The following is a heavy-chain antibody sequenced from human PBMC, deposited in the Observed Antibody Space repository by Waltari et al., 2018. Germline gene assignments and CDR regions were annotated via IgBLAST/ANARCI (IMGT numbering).Heavy chain of an antibody. Sequence: QAQLVQPGAEVKKHGASVKVPCKASGYIFTDYHIHWARQSPGQGFEWIGLINCESGGTNYAKKFQGRVTMTRDTSITTVYMELSSLMSDDTAIYYCARVRPSSSWGQGILVTVSS. J-gene: IGHJ4*02. CDR1: GYIFTDYH. CDR3: ARVRPSSS. V-gene: IGHV1-2*02. D-gene: IGHD6-13*01. CDR2: INCESGGT.